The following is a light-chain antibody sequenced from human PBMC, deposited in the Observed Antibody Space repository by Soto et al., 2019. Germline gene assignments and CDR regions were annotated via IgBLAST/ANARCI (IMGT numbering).Light chain of an antibody. V-gene: IGKV1-5*01. CDR3: QQYKSHPLT. Sequence: EIQMTQSPSTLSASVGDRVTITCRASQSISIWLSWYQQKPGKAPKLLIYDASSLESGVPSRFSGSGSGTDFTLTISSLQPDDFATYYCQQYKSHPLTFGGGTKVDIK. CDR2: DAS. CDR1: QSISIW. J-gene: IGKJ4*01.